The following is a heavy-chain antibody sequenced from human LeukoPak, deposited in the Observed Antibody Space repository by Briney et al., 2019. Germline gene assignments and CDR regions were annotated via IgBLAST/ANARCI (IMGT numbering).Heavy chain of an antibody. V-gene: IGHV3-30-3*01. J-gene: IGHJ4*02. CDR1: GFTFSRFP. CDR2: ISYDGSEQ. CDR3: ARNFHEGSGTHIYDFDY. D-gene: IGHD3-10*01. Sequence: GGSLGLSCAASGFTFSRFPMHWVRQAPGKGLEWVAVISYDGSEQFYADSVKGRFTISRDMSKNTLYMQMNSLRAEDTAVYYCARNFHEGSGTHIYDFDYCGQGTLVTVSS.